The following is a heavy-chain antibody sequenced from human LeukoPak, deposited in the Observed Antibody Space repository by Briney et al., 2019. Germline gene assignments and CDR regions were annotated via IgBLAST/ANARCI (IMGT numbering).Heavy chain of an antibody. CDR2: IIPIFGTA. V-gene: IGHV1-69*13. Sequence: SVKGSCKASGGTFSSYAISWVRQAPGQGLEWMGGIIPIFGTANYAQKFQGRVTITADESTSTAYMELSSLRSEDTAVYYCARPVAGMRDHSFDIWGQGTMVTVFS. CDR3: ARPVAGMRDHSFDI. CDR1: GGTFSSYA. J-gene: IGHJ3*02. D-gene: IGHD6-19*01.